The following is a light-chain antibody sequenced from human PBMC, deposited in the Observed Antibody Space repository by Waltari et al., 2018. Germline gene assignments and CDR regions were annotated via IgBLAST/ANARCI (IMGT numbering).Light chain of an antibody. J-gene: IGKJ4*01. CDR3: QQRSIWPLT. Sequence: EIVLTQSPATLSLSPGESATLSCRSSQSISRYLGWYQQKPGQAPRLLIYDASNRATGIPARFSGSGYGTDFTLTISSLEPEDFALYYCQQRSIWPLTFGGGTKVEI. CDR2: DAS. V-gene: IGKV3-11*01. CDR1: QSISRY.